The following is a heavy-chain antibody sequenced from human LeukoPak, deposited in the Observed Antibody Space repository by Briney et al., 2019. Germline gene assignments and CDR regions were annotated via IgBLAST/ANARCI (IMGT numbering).Heavy chain of an antibody. CDR3: ARVPSEIGGYYPEYFRH. CDR2: IKSDGGT. J-gene: IGHJ1*01. V-gene: IGHV3-74*01. D-gene: IGHD3-22*01. Sequence: GGSLRLSCAASGFTFSSYWMHWVRQAPGKGLVWVSRIKSDGGTNYADSVKGRFTISRDNAKNTISLQMNSLRAEDTGVYYCARVPSEIGGYYPEYFRHWGQGTLVTVSS. CDR1: GFTFSSYW.